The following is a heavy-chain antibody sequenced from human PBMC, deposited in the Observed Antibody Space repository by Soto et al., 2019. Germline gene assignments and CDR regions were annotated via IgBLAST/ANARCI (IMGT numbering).Heavy chain of an antibody. Sequence: SETLSLTCTVSGGSISSYYWSWIRQPPGKGLEWIGYIYYSGSTNYNPSLKSRVTISVDTSKNQFSLKLSSVTAADTAVYYFARDRKTYYYDSSGYSNAFDIWGQGTMVTVSS. CDR2: IYYSGST. D-gene: IGHD3-22*01. J-gene: IGHJ3*02. V-gene: IGHV4-59*01. CDR1: GGSISSYY. CDR3: ARDRKTYYYDSSGYSNAFDI.